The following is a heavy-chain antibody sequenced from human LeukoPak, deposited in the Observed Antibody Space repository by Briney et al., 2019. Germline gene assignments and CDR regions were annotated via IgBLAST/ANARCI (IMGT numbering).Heavy chain of an antibody. CDR3: AINGGGDSGYGNFDY. Sequence: GGSPRLSCAVSGFTFDDYAMHWVRQVPGKGLEWVSGINWNSDSIGYADSVKGRFTTSRDNAKNSLYLQMNSLRAEDTAFYYCAINGGGDSGYGNFDYWGQGTLVTVSS. J-gene: IGHJ4*02. CDR2: INWNSDSI. CDR1: GFTFDDYA. D-gene: IGHD5-12*01. V-gene: IGHV3-9*01.